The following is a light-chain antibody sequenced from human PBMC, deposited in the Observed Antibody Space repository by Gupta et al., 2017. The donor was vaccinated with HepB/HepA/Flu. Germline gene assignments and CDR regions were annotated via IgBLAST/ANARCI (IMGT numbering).Light chain of an antibody. V-gene: IGKV1-9*01. J-gene: IGKJ1*01. CDR3: QQLNSYPRT. CDR2: AAS. CDR1: QGISSY. Sequence: KQLTRSPSFLSPSVGDRVTITCRASQGISSYLAWYQQKPGKAPKPLIYAASTLQSGVPSRFSGSESGTEFTLTISSLQPEDVATYYCQQLNSYPRTFGQGTKVEIK.